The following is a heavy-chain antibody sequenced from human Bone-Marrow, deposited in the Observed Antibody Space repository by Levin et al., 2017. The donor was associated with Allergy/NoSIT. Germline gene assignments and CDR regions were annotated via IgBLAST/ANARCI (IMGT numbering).Heavy chain of an antibody. V-gene: IGHV3-30-3*01. CDR1: GFTFSSYA. Sequence: GESLKISCAASGFTFSSYAMHWVRQAPGKGLEWVAVISYDGSNKYYADSVKGRFTISRDNSKNTLYLQMNSLRAEDTAVYYCASTWLRGFRGQYWYFDRWGRGTLVTVSS. J-gene: IGHJ2*01. CDR3: ASTWLRGFRGQYWYFDR. D-gene: IGHD5-12*01. CDR2: ISYDGSNK.